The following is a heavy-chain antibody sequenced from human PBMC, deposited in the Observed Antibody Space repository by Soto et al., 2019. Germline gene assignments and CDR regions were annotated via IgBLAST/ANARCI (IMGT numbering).Heavy chain of an antibody. Sequence: EVQLVESGGGLVKPGESLRLYCAASDLSFSNAYLNWVRQAPGKGLEWVGRIKSKTDGGTIDYAAPVKGRFIISRDDSSNTVYLQMNSLKTEDTAVYYCTTRGALGYWGQGTLVSVSS. V-gene: IGHV3-15*07. J-gene: IGHJ4*02. CDR3: TTRGALGY. CDR2: IKSKTDGGTI. D-gene: IGHD2-15*01. CDR1: DLSFSNAY.